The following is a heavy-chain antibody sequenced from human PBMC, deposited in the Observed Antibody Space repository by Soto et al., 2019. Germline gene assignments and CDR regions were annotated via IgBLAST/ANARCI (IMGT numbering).Heavy chain of an antibody. CDR3: ARDRRGIAAAGSHFDY. CDR2: ISSSSSYT. J-gene: IGHJ4*02. D-gene: IGHD6-13*01. Sequence: GGSLRLCCAASGFTFSDYYMSWIRQAPGKGLEWVSYISSSSSYTNYADSVKGRFTISRDNAKNSLYLQMNSLRAEDTAVYYCARDRRGIAAAGSHFDYWGQGT. CDR1: GFTFSDYY. V-gene: IGHV3-11*05.